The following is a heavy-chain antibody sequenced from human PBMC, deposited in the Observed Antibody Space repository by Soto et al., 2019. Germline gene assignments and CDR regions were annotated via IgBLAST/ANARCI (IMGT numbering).Heavy chain of an antibody. D-gene: IGHD3-3*01. V-gene: IGHV3-30*04. CDR3: VRDGPRITIYGYGDY. Sequence: QVQLVESGGGVVQPGRSLRLSCAASGFTFSSFVMHWVRQAPGKGLEWVAALSYDGSNENYADSVKGRFTISRDNSKSTLYQQMNSVRTEDTAVYYCVRDGPRITIYGYGDYWGQGTLVTVSS. J-gene: IGHJ4*02. CDR2: LSYDGSNE. CDR1: GFTFSSFV.